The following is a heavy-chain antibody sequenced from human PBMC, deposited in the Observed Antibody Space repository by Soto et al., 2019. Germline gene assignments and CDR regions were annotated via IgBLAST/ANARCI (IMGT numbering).Heavy chain of an antibody. D-gene: IGHD3-10*01. Sequence: QVQLQQWGAGLLKPSETLSLTCAVYGGSFSGYYWSWIRQPPGKGLEWIGEINHSGSTNYNPSLKSRVTISVDTSKNQFSLKVSSVTAADTAVYYCARARITMVRGVLDYWGQGTLVTVSS. V-gene: IGHV4-34*01. J-gene: IGHJ4*02. CDR3: ARARITMVRGVLDY. CDR2: INHSGST. CDR1: GGSFSGYY.